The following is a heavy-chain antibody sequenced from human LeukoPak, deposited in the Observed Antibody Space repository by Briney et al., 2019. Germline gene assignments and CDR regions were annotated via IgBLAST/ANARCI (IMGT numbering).Heavy chain of an antibody. Sequence: SVKVSCKASGGTFSSYAISWVRQAPGQGLEWMGGIIPIFGTANYAQKFQGRVTIAADESTSTAYMELSSLRSEDTAVYYCARGYSSSWYGGSYFDYWGQGTLVTVSS. CDR1: GGTFSSYA. CDR2: IIPIFGTA. D-gene: IGHD6-13*01. J-gene: IGHJ4*02. V-gene: IGHV1-69*13. CDR3: ARGYSSSWYGGSYFDY.